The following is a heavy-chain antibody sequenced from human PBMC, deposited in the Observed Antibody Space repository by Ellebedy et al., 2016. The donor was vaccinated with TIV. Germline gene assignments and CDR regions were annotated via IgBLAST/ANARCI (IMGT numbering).Heavy chain of an antibody. J-gene: IGHJ6*02. Sequence: GGSLRLSCVASGFTFNTYGLHWVRQAPGKGLEWVSGISWNSGSIGYADSVKGRFTISRDNAKNSLYLQMNSLRAEDTALYYCARDRRFCGNECYLYYYYGMDVWGQGTTVTVSS. CDR3: ARDRRFCGNECYLYYYYGMDV. CDR1: GFTFNTYG. V-gene: IGHV3-9*01. CDR2: ISWNSGSI. D-gene: IGHD2-21*01.